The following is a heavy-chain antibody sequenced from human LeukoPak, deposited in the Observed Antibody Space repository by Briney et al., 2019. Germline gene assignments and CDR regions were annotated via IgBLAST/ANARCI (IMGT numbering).Heavy chain of an antibody. Sequence: AGGSLRLSCAASGFTFSSYWMSWVRQAPGKGLEWVANIKQDGSEKYYVDSVKGRFTISRDNAKNSLYLQMNSLRAEDTAVYYCARDRCEDCSSTSFLNTYDAYDIRGQGTMVTVSS. D-gene: IGHD2-2*01. V-gene: IGHV3-7*01. CDR1: GFTFSSYW. CDR2: IKQDGSEK. CDR3: ARDRCEDCSSTSFLNTYDAYDI. J-gene: IGHJ3*02.